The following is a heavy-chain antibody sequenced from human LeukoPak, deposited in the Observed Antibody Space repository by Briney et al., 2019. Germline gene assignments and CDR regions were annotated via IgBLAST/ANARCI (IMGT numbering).Heavy chain of an antibody. D-gene: IGHD5-24*01. Sequence: GRSLRLSCAASGFTFSSYGMHWVRQAPGKGLEWVAVISYDGSNKYYADSVKGRFTISRDNSKNTLYLQMNSLRAEDTAVYYCAKDRGRDGYNYYYYGMDVWGQGTTVTVSS. CDR1: GFTFSSYG. V-gene: IGHV3-30*18. J-gene: IGHJ6*02. CDR2: ISYDGSNK. CDR3: AKDRGRDGYNYYYYGMDV.